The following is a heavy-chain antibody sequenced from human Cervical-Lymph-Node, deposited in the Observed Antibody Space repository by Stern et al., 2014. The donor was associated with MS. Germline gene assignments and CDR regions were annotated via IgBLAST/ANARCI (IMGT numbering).Heavy chain of an antibody. CDR3: TRARYGDYFDY. V-gene: IGHV3-49*03. D-gene: IGHD4-17*01. CDR1: GFTFGDYA. CDR2: IRSKAYGGTT. J-gene: IGHJ4*02. Sequence: EVQLVQSGGGLVQPGRSLRLSCTASGFTFGDYAMSWFRQAPGKGLEWVGFIRSKAYGGTTEYAASVKGRFTISRDDSKSIAYLQMNSLKTEDTAVYYCTRARYGDYFDYWGQGTLVTVSS.